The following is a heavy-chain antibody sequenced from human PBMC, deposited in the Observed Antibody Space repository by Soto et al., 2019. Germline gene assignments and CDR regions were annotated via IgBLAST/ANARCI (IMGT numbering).Heavy chain of an antibody. CDR3: ARDGVPTYYYDNTGYYKNWLDP. J-gene: IGHJ5*02. D-gene: IGHD3-22*01. CDR1: GGSISSGGYY. CDR2: IYYSGST. V-gene: IGHV4-31*03. Sequence: PSETLSLTCTVSGGSISSGGYYWNWIRQHPGKGLEWIGYIYYSGSTYYNPSLKSRVTISVDTSKNQFSLKLSSVTAADTAVYYCARDGVPTYYYDNTGYYKNWLDPCGQGTLVPVSS.